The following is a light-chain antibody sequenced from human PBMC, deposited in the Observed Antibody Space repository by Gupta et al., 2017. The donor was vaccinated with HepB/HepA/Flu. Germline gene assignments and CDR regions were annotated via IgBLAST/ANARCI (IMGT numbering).Light chain of an antibody. Sequence: DLVMTQSPDSLAVSLGERATINCRSSQSVLHSSNSKSYLAWYQQKPGQPPKLLIYWASTRESGVPDRFSRSGSGTDFTLTISSLQAEDVAVYYCQQDETTRDT. V-gene: IGKV4-1*01. CDR2: WAS. J-gene: IGKJ2*01. CDR1: QSVLHSSNSKSY. CDR3: QQDETTRDT.